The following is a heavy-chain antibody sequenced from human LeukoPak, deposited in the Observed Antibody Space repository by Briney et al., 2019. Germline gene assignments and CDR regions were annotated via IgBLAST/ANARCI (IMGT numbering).Heavy chain of an antibody. Sequence: GGSLRLSCAASGFTFSNYAMHWVRQAPGKGLEWVAVISYDGSNTYYADSVKGRFTISRDNSKNTLYLQMNSLRGEDTGVYYCARDSNSDLDYWGQGTLVTVSS. D-gene: IGHD1/OR15-1a*01. CDR3: ARDSNSDLDY. CDR2: ISYDGSNT. V-gene: IGHV3-30-3*01. J-gene: IGHJ4*02. CDR1: GFTFSNYA.